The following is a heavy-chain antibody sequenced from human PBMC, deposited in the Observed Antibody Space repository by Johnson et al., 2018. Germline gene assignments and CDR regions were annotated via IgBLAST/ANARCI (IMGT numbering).Heavy chain of an antibody. D-gene: IGHD3-22*01. CDR3: AKNQFPYYDSSGYYYAEYFQH. Sequence: VQLVESGGGRVQPGGSLRLSCAGSGFTFSSYAMTWVRQAPRKGLEWVSIISGSGDHTYYADSVRGRFILTRDYSKRTRYLQMNTLRAVDTAVYYCAKNQFPYYDSSGYYYAEYFQHWGQGTLVTVSS. CDR2: ISGSGDHT. V-gene: IGHV3-23*04. J-gene: IGHJ1*01. CDR1: GFTFSSYA.